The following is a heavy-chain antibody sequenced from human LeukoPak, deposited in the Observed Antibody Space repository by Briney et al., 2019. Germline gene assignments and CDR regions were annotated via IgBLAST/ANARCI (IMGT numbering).Heavy chain of an antibody. CDR2: IIPIFGIA. J-gene: IGHJ4*02. CDR3: ASSYYYDSSGYYEVDY. CDR1: GGTFSSYA. D-gene: IGHD3-22*01. V-gene: IGHV1-69*04. Sequence: GASVKVSCKASGGTFSSYAISWVRQAPGQGLERMGRIIPIFGIANYAQKFQGRVTITADKSTSTAYMELSSLRSEDAAVYYCASSYYYDSSGYYEVDYWGQGTLVTVSS.